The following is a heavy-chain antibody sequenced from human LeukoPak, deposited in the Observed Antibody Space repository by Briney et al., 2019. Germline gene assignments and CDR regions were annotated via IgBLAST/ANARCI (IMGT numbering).Heavy chain of an antibody. CDR2: IPRNGGST. J-gene: IGHJ5*02. Sequence: GGSLRLSCAASGFTFSSYAMSWVRQAPGKGLEWVSSIPRNGGSTYYADSVKGRFTISRDNAKNSLYLQMNGLRADDTAAYYCARGATDTTRWFDPWGQGTLVTVSS. CDR3: ARGATDTTRWFDP. CDR1: GFTFSSYA. V-gene: IGHV3-23*01. D-gene: IGHD1-7*01.